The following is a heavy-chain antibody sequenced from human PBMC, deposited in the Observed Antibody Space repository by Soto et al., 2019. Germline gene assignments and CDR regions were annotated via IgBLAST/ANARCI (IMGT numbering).Heavy chain of an antibody. CDR3: AMTRFGVRYYYFGMDA. J-gene: IGHJ6*02. CDR2: TYYRSKWYN. Sequence: SQTLSLTCAISGDSVSSNSAAWNWIRQSPSRGLEWLGRTYYRSKWYNDYAVSVKSRITINPDTSKNQFSLQLNSVTPEDTAAYYCAMTRFGVRYYYFGMDAWGQGTTVTVSS. D-gene: IGHD3-3*01. CDR1: GDSVSSNSAA. V-gene: IGHV6-1*01.